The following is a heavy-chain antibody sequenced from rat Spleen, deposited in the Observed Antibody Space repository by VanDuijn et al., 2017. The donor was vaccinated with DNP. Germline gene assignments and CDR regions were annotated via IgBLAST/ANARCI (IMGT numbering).Heavy chain of an antibody. J-gene: IGHJ4*01. CDR1: GFSLTNYG. D-gene: IGHD5-1*01. V-gene: IGHV2S12*01. CDR3: ARDRLGAMDA. Sequence: QVQLKESGPGLVQPSQTLSLTCTVSGFSLTNYGVSWVRQPPGKGLEWIAAISSGGSTYYNSGLRSRLSISRDTSKSQVFLKMNSLQTEDTATYYCARDRLGAMDAWGQGTSVTVSS. CDR2: ISSGGST.